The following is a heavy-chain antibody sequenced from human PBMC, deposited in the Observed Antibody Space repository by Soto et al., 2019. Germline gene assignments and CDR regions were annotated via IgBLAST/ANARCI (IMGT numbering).Heavy chain of an antibody. CDR1: GYTFTSYD. D-gene: IGHD3-3*01. Sequence: ASVKVSCKASGYTFTSYDINWVRQATGQGLEWMGWMNPNSGNTGYAQKFQGRVTMTRNTSISTAYMELSSLRSEDTAVYYCARFLPFWSGYYYYYYGMDVWGQGTTVTVSS. CDR2: MNPNSGNT. J-gene: IGHJ6*02. V-gene: IGHV1-8*01. CDR3: ARFLPFWSGYYYYYYGMDV.